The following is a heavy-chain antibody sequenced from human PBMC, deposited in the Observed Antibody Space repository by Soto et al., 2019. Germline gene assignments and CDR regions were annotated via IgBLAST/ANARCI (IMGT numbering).Heavy chain of an antibody. J-gene: IGHJ4*02. CDR2: IIPFLGIA. V-gene: IGHV1-69*02. Sequence: SVKVSCRASAGTFPSSTISCVRPAPGQGLGWIGRIIPFLGIANYAQKCQGRVTITADKSTSTAYMELSSLRSEDTAVYYCARSYGSGSCPSDYRGQGTLVTVSS. D-gene: IGHD3-10*01. CDR1: AGTFPSST. CDR3: ARSYGSGSCPSDY.